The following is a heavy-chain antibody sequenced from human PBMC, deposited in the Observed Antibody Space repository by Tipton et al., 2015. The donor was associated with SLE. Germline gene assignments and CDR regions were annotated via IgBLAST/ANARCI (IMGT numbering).Heavy chain of an antibody. D-gene: IGHD4-17*01. J-gene: IGHJ6*03. V-gene: IGHV4-39*07. CDR3: EGAATGTNYYLDV. Sequence: TLSLTCSVSGGSIRSGSTSFYYWGWVRQPPGKGLESIGSISYSGSTYYNLSLKSRVTISVDKSKNQFSLKLSSVTAADTAVYYCEGAATGTNYYLDVWGKGTTVTVSS. CDR2: ISYSGST. CDR1: GGSIRSGSTSFYY.